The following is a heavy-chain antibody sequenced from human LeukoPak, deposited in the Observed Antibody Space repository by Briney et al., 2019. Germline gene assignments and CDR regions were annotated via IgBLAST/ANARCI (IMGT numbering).Heavy chain of an antibody. CDR2: ISSSSSYI. V-gene: IGHV3-21*01. CDR1: GFTFSSYS. J-gene: IGHJ6*04. D-gene: IGHD2-2*01. Sequence: PGGSLRLSCAASGFTFSSYSMNWVRQAPGKGLEWVSSISSSSSYIYYADSVKGRFTISRDNAKNSLYLQMNSLRAEDTAVYYCARDSIVVVPAGYYYYGMDAWGKGTTVTVSS. CDR3: ARDSIVVVPAGYYYYGMDA.